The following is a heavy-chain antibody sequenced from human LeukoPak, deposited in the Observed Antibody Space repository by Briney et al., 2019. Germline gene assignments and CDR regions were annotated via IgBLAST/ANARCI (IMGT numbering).Heavy chain of an antibody. J-gene: IGHJ1*01. CDR1: GDFISSDY. Sequence: PSETLSLTCSVSGDFISSDYWSWIRQPPGKGLEWIGYIYRIGNTDYNPSLKSRVTISLDTSKNQLSLNLTSVTAADTAVYYCAGRGQRYFRDWGQGTLVTVSS. CDR3: AGRGQRYFRD. CDR2: IYRIGNT. V-gene: IGHV4-4*08.